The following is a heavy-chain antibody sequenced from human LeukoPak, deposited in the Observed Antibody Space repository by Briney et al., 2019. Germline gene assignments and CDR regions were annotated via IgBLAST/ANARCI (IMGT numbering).Heavy chain of an antibody. CDR1: GGSVYTSDYY. CDR3: ARVFDS. CDR2: IFYTGKT. V-gene: IGHV4-39*07. Sequence: SGTLSLTCTVSGGSVYTSDYYWGWVRQPPGKGPEWIGDIFYTGKTNYNPSLKGRVSISIDTPKNQFSLKLTSVTAADTAVYYCARVFDSWGQGTLVAVSS. J-gene: IGHJ4*02.